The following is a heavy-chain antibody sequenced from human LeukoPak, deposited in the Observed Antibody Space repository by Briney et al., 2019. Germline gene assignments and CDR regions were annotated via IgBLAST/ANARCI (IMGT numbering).Heavy chain of an antibody. V-gene: IGHV4-4*07. D-gene: IGHD3-22*01. J-gene: IGHJ5*02. CDR2: IYTSGST. CDR3: ARDGDSSGWYWFDP. Sequence: PSETLSLTCTVSGGSISSYYWSWIRQPAGKGLEWIGRIYTSGSTNYNPSLKSRVTMSVDTSKNQFSLKLSSVTAADTAVYYCARDGDSSGWYWFDPWGQGTLVTVSS. CDR1: GGSISSYY.